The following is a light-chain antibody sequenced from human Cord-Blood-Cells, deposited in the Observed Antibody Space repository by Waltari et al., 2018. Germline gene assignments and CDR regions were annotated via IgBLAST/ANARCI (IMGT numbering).Light chain of an antibody. CDR2: RDS. J-gene: IGLJ1*01. CDR3: QVWDSSTYV. Sequence: SYELTQPLSVSVALGQTARSTCGGNNIGSKNVHWYQQKPGQAHVLVIYRDSNRPAGIPERFSGSDSGNTATLTISRAQAGDEADYYCQVWDSSTYVFGTGTKVTVL. V-gene: IGLV3-9*01. CDR1: NIGSKN.